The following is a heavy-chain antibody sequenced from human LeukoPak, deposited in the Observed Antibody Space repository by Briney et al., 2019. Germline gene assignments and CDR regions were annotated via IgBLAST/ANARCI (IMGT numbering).Heavy chain of an antibody. J-gene: IGHJ4*02. D-gene: IGHD1/OR15-1a*01. V-gene: IGHV3-23*01. Sequence: GGPLRLSCAASGFTFSSYWMSWVRQAPGKGLEWVSGISGSGGTTYYADSVKGRFTISRDNSKITLYLQMNSLRAEDTAVYYCAKVRANRFASFDYWGQGTLVTVSS. CDR3: AKVRANRFASFDY. CDR2: ISGSGGTT. CDR1: GFTFSSYW.